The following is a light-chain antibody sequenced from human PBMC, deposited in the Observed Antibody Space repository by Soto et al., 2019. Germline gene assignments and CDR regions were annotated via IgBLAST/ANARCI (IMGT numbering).Light chain of an antibody. CDR2: GAS. CDR3: QQYGNSPWT. V-gene: IGKV3-15*01. J-gene: IGKJ1*01. Sequence: EIVMAQSPATLSVSPGERATLSCRASQSVSSNLAWYQQKPGQAPRLLIYGASTRATGIPARFSGSGSGPDFTLTISRLEPEDLAVYYCQQYGNSPWTFGQGTKVDI. CDR1: QSVSSN.